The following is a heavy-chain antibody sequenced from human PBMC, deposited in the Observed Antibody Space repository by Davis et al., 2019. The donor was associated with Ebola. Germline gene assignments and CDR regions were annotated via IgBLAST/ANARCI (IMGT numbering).Heavy chain of an antibody. CDR1: GYTLTTYG. D-gene: IGHD3/OR15-3a*01. CDR3: ARRDYYFDY. CDR2: ISAYNGNT. V-gene: IGHV1-18*01. J-gene: IGHJ4*02. Sequence: ASVTVSCKASGYTLTTYGVTWVRQAPGQGLAWMGWISAYNGNTNYAQKFQGRVTMTTDTSTSTAYMELRSLRSDDTAVYYCARRDYYFDYWGQGTLVTVSS.